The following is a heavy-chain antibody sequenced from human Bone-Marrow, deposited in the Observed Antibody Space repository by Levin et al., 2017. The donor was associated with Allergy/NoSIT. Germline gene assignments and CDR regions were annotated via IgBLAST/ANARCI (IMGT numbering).Heavy chain of an antibody. CDR1: GFTFSIYE. D-gene: IGHD6-6*01. CDR2: IDSSGTMI. V-gene: IGHV3-48*03. CDR3: ARGGLRSSSRGDF. J-gene: IGHJ4*02. Sequence: GGSLRLSCAASGFTFSIYEMNWFRQAPGKGLEWVSYIDSSGTMIYYADSVKGRFTTSRDNARSSLFLQMNSLRVEDTALYYCARGGLRSSSRGDFWGQGTLATVSS.